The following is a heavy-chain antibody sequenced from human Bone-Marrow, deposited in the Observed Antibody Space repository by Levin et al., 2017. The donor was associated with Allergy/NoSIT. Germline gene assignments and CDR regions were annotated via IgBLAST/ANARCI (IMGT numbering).Heavy chain of an antibody. D-gene: IGHD5-12*01. CDR3: VVAGIGRHGLDWFDP. V-gene: IGHV3-7*01. J-gene: IGHJ5*02. Sequence: GGSLRLSCAVSKFAFSSSWMSWVRQGPVKGLEWVAKTNPDGSQNSYLDSVKGRFTISRDNVKNSLYLQMNRLRVEDTALYYCVVAGIGRHGLDWFDPWGQGTLVTVSS. CDR1: KFAFSSSW. CDR2: TNPDGSQN.